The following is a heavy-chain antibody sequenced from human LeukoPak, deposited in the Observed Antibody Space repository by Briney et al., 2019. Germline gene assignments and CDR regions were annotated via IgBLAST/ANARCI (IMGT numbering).Heavy chain of an antibody. CDR3: ANGHFGSGSYPILDY. J-gene: IGHJ4*02. CDR2: ISGSGGST. Sequence: GGSLRLSCAASGFTFSSYAMSWVRQAPGKGLEWVSAISGSGGSTYYADSVKGRFTISRDNSKNTLYLQMNSLRAEDTAVYYCANGHFGSGSYPILDYWGQGTLVTVSS. CDR1: GFTFSSYA. D-gene: IGHD3-10*01. V-gene: IGHV3-23*01.